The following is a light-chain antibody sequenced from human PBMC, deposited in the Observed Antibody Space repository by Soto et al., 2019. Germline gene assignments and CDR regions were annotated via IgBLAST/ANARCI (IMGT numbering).Light chain of an antibody. CDR3: QQSYTST. V-gene: IGKV1-39*01. CDR1: QGIRND. Sequence: DIQMTQSPSSLAASVGDRVTLPCRASQGIRNDLGWYQQKPGKAPKRLIYAASSLQSGVPSRFSGSASGTDFTLTISSLQPEDFATYYCQQSYTSTFGQGTKVDIK. J-gene: IGKJ1*01. CDR2: AAS.